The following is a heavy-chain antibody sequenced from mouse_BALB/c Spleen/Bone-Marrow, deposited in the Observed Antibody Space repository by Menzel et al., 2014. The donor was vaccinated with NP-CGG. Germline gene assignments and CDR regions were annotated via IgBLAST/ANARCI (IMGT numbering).Heavy chain of an antibody. D-gene: IGHD1-1*01. V-gene: IGHV5-6-3*01. J-gene: IGHJ2*01. Sequence: EVKVVESGGGLVQPGGSLKLSCAASGFTFSSYGMSWVRQTPDKRLELVATINSNGGSTYYPDSVKGRFTISRDNAQNPLYLKMSSLKSEDTAVYYCTRYCYCSSHYWGRGTTHTLS. CDR3: TRYCYCSSHY. CDR1: GFTFSSYG. CDR2: INSNGGST.